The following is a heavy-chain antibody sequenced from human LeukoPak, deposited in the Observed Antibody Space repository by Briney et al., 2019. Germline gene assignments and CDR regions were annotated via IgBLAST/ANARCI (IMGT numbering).Heavy chain of an antibody. Sequence: GGSLRLSCGASGFTFSTYWMHWVRQTPEKGLMWVSRINSDGSTTTYADSVKGRFTISRDNAKNSLYLQMNSLRAEDTAVYYCARELRAGYSSSWYVLGDAFDIWGQGTMVTVSS. J-gene: IGHJ3*02. CDR1: GFTFSTYW. D-gene: IGHD6-13*01. CDR2: INSDGSTT. V-gene: IGHV3-74*03. CDR3: ARELRAGYSSSWYVLGDAFDI.